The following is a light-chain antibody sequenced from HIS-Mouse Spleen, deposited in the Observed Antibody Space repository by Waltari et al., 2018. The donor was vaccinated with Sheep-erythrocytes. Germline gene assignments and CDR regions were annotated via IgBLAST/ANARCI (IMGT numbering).Light chain of an antibody. Sequence: SYELTQPRPVSVSPGQTATITSAGDNLGDKYACWYQQKPGQSPVLVIYQDSKRPSGIPERFSGSNSGNTATLTISGTQAMDEADYYCQAWDSSTAVFGGGTKLTVL. CDR1: NLGDKY. CDR2: QDS. J-gene: IGLJ2*01. CDR3: QAWDSSTAV. V-gene: IGLV3-1*01.